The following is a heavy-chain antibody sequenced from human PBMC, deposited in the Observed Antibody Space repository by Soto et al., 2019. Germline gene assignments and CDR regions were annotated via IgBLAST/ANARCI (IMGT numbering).Heavy chain of an antibody. V-gene: IGHV3-30*18. D-gene: IGHD2-21*02. CDR3: AKLPSTMTQAFDV. CDR2: ISHDGGKK. Sequence: GGSLRLSCAASGLPFSNYGMHWVRQAPGKGLEWVAVISHDGGKKYYVDSVKGRFTISRDNSNNTLYSQMDSLRIEDTALYYCAKLPSTMTQAFDVWGQGTMVTVSS. CDR1: GLPFSNYG. J-gene: IGHJ3*01.